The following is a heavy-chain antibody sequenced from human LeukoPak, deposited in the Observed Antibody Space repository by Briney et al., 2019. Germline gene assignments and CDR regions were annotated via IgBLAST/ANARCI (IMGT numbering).Heavy chain of an antibody. Sequence: PSETLSLTCAVSGGSISSANWWSWVRQPPGKGLEWIGEIHHSGSTSYNPSLKSRVTISVDTSKNQFSLKLTSVTAADTAVYYCARVRSAFDPWGQGTMVTVSS. CDR1: GGSISSANW. CDR2: IHHSGST. J-gene: IGHJ3*01. D-gene: IGHD3-3*01. V-gene: IGHV4-4*02. CDR3: ARVRSAFDP.